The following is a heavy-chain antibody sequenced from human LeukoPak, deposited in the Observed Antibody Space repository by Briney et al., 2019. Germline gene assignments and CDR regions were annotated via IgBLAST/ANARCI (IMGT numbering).Heavy chain of an antibody. CDR2: IYSGGST. CDR3: AREPIVVPAAWNYYYGMDV. J-gene: IGHJ6*02. D-gene: IGHD2-2*01. Sequence: QPWGSLRLSCAASGFTVSSNYMRWVRQAPGKGLEWVSVIYSGGSTYYADSVKGRFTISRDNSKNTLYLQMNSLRAEDTAVYYCAREPIVVPAAWNYYYGMDVWGQGTTVTVSS. CDR1: GFTVSSNY. V-gene: IGHV3-66*01.